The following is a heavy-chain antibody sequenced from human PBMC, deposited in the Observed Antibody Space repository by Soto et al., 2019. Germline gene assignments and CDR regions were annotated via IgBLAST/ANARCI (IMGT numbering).Heavy chain of an antibody. J-gene: IGHJ6*02. CDR2: ISAYNGNT. CDR3: ARWRGVIVVVPRGMDV. D-gene: IGHD2-2*01. V-gene: IGHV1-18*01. Sequence: GASVKVSCKASGYTFTSYGISWVRQAPGQGLEWMGWISAYNGNTNYAQKLQGRVTMTTDTSTSTAYMELRSLRSDDTAVYYCARWRGVIVVVPRGMDVWGQGTTVTVSS. CDR1: GYTFTSYG.